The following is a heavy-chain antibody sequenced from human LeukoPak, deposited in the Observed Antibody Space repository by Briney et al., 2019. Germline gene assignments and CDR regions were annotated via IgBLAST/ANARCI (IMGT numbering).Heavy chain of an antibody. CDR2: IYTSGST. V-gene: IGHV4-4*07. CDR3: ASASESSGRPYDAFDI. J-gene: IGHJ3*02. D-gene: IGHD2-15*01. Sequence: SETLSLTCTVSGGSISSYYWSWIRQPAGKGLEWIGRIYTSGSTNYNPSLKSRVTMSVDTSKNQFSLKLSSATAADTAVYYCASASESSGRPYDAFDIWGQGTMVTVSS. CDR1: GGSISSYY.